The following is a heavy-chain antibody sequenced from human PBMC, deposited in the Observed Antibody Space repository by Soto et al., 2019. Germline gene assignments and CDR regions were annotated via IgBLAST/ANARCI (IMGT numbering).Heavy chain of an antibody. CDR1: GFTFSIYS. J-gene: IGHJ4*02. Sequence: PGGTLRLSCAASGFTFSIYSMNWVRQTPDKGLEWVANIKPDGSDKYYVDSVKGRFTISRDNAKNSLYLQMNSLRAEDTAVYYCARENYFDYWGQGTLVTVSS. CDR3: ARENYFDY. V-gene: IGHV3-7*01. CDR2: IKPDGSDK.